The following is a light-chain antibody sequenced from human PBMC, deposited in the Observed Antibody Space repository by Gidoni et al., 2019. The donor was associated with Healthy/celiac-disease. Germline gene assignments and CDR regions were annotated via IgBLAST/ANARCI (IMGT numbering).Light chain of an antibody. CDR3: QQYYSTPWT. J-gene: IGKJ1*01. CDR1: QSVLYSSNNKNY. Sequence: DIVMTQAPDSLAVSLGERAPSNCKSSQSVLYSSNNKNYLAWYQQKPGQPPKLLIYWASTRESGVPDRFRGRGSGTDFTLTISSLQTEDVAVYYCQQYYSTPWTFGQGTKVEIK. V-gene: IGKV4-1*01. CDR2: WAS.